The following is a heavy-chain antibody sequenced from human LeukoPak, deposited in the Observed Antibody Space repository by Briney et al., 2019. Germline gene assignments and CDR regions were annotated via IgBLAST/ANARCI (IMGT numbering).Heavy chain of an antibody. J-gene: IGHJ4*02. V-gene: IGHV3-53*01. Sequence: GGSLRLSCAASGFTFSDYWMSWVRQAPGKGLEWVSVIYSGGSTYYADPVKGRFTISRDNSKNTLYFQMNSLRAEDTAVYYCARDSSGIGLNYWGQGTLVTVSS. CDR2: IYSGGST. CDR3: ARDSSGIGLNY. CDR1: GFTFSDYW. D-gene: IGHD3-10*01.